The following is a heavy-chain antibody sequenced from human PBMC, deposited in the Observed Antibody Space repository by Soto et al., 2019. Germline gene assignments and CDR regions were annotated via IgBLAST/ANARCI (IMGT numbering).Heavy chain of an antibody. V-gene: IGHV1-2*04. Sequence: ASVKVSCKASGYSFTDYHIHWARQAPGQGLEWLGRINPKSGGTSTAQKFQGWVTMTTDTSISTASMELTRLTSDDTAIYYCARGDSTDCSSGVCSFFYNHDMDVWGQGTTVSVS. CDR2: INPKSGGT. D-gene: IGHD2-8*01. CDR3: ARGDSTDCSSGVCSFFYNHDMDV. J-gene: IGHJ6*02. CDR1: GYSFTDYH.